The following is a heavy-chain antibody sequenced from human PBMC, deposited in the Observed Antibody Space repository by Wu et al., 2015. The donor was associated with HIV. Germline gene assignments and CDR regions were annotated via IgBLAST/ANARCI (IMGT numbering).Heavy chain of an antibody. Sequence: QVHLVQSGAEVKKPGSSVKVSCKASGDTFRRYSISWVRQAPGQGPEWMGGIIPIFDTTNYAEKFQGRVTITADDSKRTIYMELHGLRSDDTAVYYCARVSGSSWYREFDMWGQGTLVTVSS. D-gene: IGHD6-13*01. CDR2: IIPIFDTT. CDR1: GDTFRRYS. V-gene: IGHV1-69*12. J-gene: IGHJ3*02. CDR3: ARVSGSSWYREFDM.